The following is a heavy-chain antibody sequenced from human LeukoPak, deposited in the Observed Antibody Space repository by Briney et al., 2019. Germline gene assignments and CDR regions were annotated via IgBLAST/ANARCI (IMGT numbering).Heavy chain of an antibody. CDR2: IYYSGST. J-gene: IGHJ6*02. D-gene: IGHD6-13*01. CDR1: GGSISSGDYY. CDR3: ARGMTAADRGFYYYGMDV. Sequence: SETLSLTCTVSGGSISSGDYYWSWIRQPPGKGLEWIGYIYYSGSTYYNPSLKSRVTISVDTSKKQFSLKLTSVTAADTAVYYCARGMTAADRGFYYYGMDVWGQGATVTVSS. V-gene: IGHV4-30-4*01.